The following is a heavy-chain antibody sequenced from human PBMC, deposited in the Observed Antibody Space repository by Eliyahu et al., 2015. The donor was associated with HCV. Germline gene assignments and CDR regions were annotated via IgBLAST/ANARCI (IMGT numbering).Heavy chain of an antibody. CDR1: GFPVXXNY. V-gene: IGHV3-66*02. J-gene: IGHJ6*02. D-gene: IGHD4-11*01. CDR3: ARDPRDMTTQAPKYGMDV. Sequence: EVQLVXSGGGLVQPGGSLRLSCAAXGFPVXXNYMXWXRXAPGKGLEWVSVIYSGGSXYXADSVKGRFTISRDNSKNTLYLQMNSLRAEDTAVYYCARDPRDMTTQAPKYGMDVWGQGTTVTVSS. CDR2: IYSGGSX.